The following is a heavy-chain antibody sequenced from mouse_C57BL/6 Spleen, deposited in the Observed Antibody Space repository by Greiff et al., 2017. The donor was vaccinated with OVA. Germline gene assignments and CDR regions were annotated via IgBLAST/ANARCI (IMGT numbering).Heavy chain of an antibody. J-gene: IGHJ4*01. CDR2: IHPNSGST. V-gene: IGHV1-64*01. CDR3: ARAVLRSLYAMDY. Sequence: QVQLQQPGAELVKPGASVKLSCKASGYTFTSYWMHWVKQRPGQGLEWIGMIHPNSGSTNYNEKFKSKATLTVDKSSSTAYMQLSSLTSEDSAVDDCARAVLRSLYAMDYWGKGTSVTVSS. CDR1: GYTFTSYW. D-gene: IGHD1-1*01.